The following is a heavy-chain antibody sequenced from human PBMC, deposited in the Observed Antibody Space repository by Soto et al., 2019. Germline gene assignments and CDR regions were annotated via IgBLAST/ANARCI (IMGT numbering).Heavy chain of an antibody. CDR3: ARVSRIAAAGPASYYFDY. D-gene: IGHD6-13*01. CDR2: ISYDGSNK. J-gene: IGHJ4*02. V-gene: IGHV3-30-3*01. CDR1: GFTFSSYA. Sequence: QVQLVESGGGVVQPGRSLRLSCAASGFTFSSYAMHWVRQAPGKGLEWVAVISYDGSNKYYADSVKGRFTISRDNSKNTLYLQMNRLRAEDTAVYYCARVSRIAAAGPASYYFDYWGQGTLVNVSS.